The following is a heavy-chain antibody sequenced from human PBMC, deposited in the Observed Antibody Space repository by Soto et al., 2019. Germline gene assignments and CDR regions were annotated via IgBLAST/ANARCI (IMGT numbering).Heavy chain of an antibody. D-gene: IGHD3-10*01. CDR1: GYTFTSYY. Sequence: ASVKVSCKASGYTFTSYYMHWVRQAPGQGLEWMGIINPSGGSTSYAQKFQGRVTMTRDTSTSTVYMELSSLRSEGTAVYYCARGIYGSGSKKFYYYGMDVWGQGTTVTVSS. J-gene: IGHJ6*02. V-gene: IGHV1-46*01. CDR3: ARGIYGSGSKKFYYYGMDV. CDR2: INPSGGST.